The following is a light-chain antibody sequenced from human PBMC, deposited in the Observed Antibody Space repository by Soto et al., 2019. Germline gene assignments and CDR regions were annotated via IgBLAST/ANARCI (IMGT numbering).Light chain of an antibody. CDR3: QHYDNLPLT. CDR2: DAS. Sequence: DIQMTQSPSSLSASVGDRVTITCQASQDIRDSLNWYQQKPGKAPKLLIYDASNLETGVPSRFSGSGSGTDFTFTISSLQPEDIATYYCQHYDNLPLTLGGGTKVDIK. V-gene: IGKV1-33*01. J-gene: IGKJ4*01. CDR1: QDIRDS.